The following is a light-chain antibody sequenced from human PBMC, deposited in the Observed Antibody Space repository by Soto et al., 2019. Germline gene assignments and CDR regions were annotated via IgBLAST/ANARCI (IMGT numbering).Light chain of an antibody. CDR2: GAS. CDR3: QQYNNWPPIRT. J-gene: IGKJ3*01. CDR1: QSVSSN. Sequence: EIVMTQSPATLSVSPGERATLSCRASQSVSSNLAWYQQKPGQAPRLLIYGASTRATGIPARFSGSGSGTEFTLTISSLQSEGFAVYYCQQYNNWPPIRTFGPGTKVDIK. V-gene: IGKV3-15*01.